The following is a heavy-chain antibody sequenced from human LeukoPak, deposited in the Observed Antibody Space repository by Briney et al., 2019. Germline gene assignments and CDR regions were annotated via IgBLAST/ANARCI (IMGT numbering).Heavy chain of an antibody. CDR3: TRGSILRF. Sequence: GGSLRLSCAASGFTFSDYYMSWIRQAPGKGLEWVSYISTSGGTRFHADSEEGRFTISRDNAKNSLYLQMNSLRADDTAIYYCTRGSILRFWGQGTPVTVSS. CDR2: ISTSGGTR. J-gene: IGHJ4*02. D-gene: IGHD3-9*01. V-gene: IGHV3-11*01. CDR1: GFTFSDYY.